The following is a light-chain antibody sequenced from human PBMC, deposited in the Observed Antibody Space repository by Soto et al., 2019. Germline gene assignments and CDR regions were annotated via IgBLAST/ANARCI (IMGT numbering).Light chain of an antibody. CDR3: QQYNSYWT. Sequence: DIQMTQSPSTLSASVGDRVTITCRARQSISSWLAWYQQKPGKATKLLLYDASSLESGVPSRFSGSGSGTEFTLTISSLQPDDFANYCCQQYNSYWTFGQGTKVEIK. CDR1: QSISSW. V-gene: IGKV1-5*01. CDR2: DAS. J-gene: IGKJ1*01.